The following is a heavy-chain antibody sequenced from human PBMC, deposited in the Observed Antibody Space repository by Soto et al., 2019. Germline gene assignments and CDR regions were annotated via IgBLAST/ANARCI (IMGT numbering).Heavy chain of an antibody. J-gene: IGHJ4*02. CDR2: IIPIFGTA. D-gene: IGHD5-12*01. V-gene: IGHV1-69*13. CDR1: GGTFSSYA. Sequence: ASVKVSCKASGGTFSSYAISWVRQAPGQGLEWMGGIIPIFGTANYAQKFQGRVTITADESTSTAYMELSSLRSEDTAVYYCARGIGIVATFNYWGQGTLVTVSS. CDR3: ARGIGIVATFNY.